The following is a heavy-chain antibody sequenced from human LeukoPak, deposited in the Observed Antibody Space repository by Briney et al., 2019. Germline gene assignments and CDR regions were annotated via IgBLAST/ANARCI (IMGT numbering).Heavy chain of an antibody. CDR3: ARPLLYSSSPRAGAFEI. J-gene: IGHJ3*02. Sequence: SETLSLTCTVSGGSISSSSYYWGWIRQPPGKGLEWIGSIYYSGSTYYNPSLKSRVTISVDTSKNQFSLKLSSVTAADTAVYYCARPLLYSSSPRAGAFEIWGQGTMVTVSS. CDR1: GGSISSSSYY. CDR2: IYYSGST. D-gene: IGHD6-6*01. V-gene: IGHV4-39*01.